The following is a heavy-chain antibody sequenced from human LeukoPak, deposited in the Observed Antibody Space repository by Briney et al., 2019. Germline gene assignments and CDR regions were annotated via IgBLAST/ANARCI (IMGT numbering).Heavy chain of an antibody. CDR1: GCTFTSYG. V-gene: IGHV1-18*01. CDR2: ISAYNGNT. D-gene: IGHD2-2*02. Sequence: GASVKVSRKSTGCTFTSYGISWVRQAPAQGLEWMGWISAYNGNTNNAQKLQGRVTMTTDTSTSTAYMELRSLRSDDTAVYYCARDYSGDCSSTSCYTGNWFDPWGQGTLVTVSS. J-gene: IGHJ5*02. CDR3: ARDYSGDCSSTSCYTGNWFDP.